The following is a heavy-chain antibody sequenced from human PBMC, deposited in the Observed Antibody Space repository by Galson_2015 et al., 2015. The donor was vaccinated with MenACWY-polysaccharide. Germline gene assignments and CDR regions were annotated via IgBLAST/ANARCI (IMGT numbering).Heavy chain of an antibody. J-gene: IGHJ4*02. CDR1: GGTFDDHG. V-gene: IGHV1-69*04. Sequence: SVKVSCKASGGTFDDHGITWLRQAPGQGLEWVGRIIPLLDKPNYAQKIQDRVTITADKSTSTVYMELSTLKSEDTAVYYCTRADCSGHTCYFAYWGQGTLVTVSS. CDR2: IIPLLDKP. D-gene: IGHD2-15*01. CDR3: TRADCSGHTCYFAY.